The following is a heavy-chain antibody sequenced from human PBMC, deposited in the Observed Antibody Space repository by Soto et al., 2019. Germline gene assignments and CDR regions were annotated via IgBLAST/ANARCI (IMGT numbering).Heavy chain of an antibody. CDR2: INPNSGGT. CDR1: GYTFTGYY. Sequence: GASVKVSCKASGYTFTGYYMHWVRQAPGQGLEWMGWINPNSGGTNYAQKFQGWVTMTRDTSISTAYMELSRLRSDDTAVYYCARVRDYYDNSYAFDIWGQGTMVTVSS. CDR3: ARVRDYYDNSYAFDI. V-gene: IGHV1-2*04. D-gene: IGHD3-22*01. J-gene: IGHJ3*02.